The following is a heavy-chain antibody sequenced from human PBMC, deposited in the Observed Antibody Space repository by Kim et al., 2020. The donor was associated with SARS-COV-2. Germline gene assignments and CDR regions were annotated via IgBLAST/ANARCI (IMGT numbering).Heavy chain of an antibody. V-gene: IGHV3-21*01. CDR3: ARLHPDYDSSGYYYYYGMDV. J-gene: IGHJ6*02. CDR1: GFTFSSYS. D-gene: IGHD3-22*01. Sequence: GGSLRLSCAASGFTFSSYSMNWVRQAPGKGLEWVSSISSSSSYIYYADSVKGRFTISRDNAKNSLYLQMNSLRAEDTAVYYCARLHPDYDSSGYYYYYGMDVWGQGTTVTVSS. CDR2: ISSSSSYI.